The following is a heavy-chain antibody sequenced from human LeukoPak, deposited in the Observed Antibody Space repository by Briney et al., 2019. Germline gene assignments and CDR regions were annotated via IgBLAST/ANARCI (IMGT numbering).Heavy chain of an antibody. J-gene: IGHJ4*02. V-gene: IGHV3-23*01. CDR3: AKEDTNVVVVAATPYFDY. CDR2: ISGSGGST. D-gene: IGHD2-15*01. Sequence: GGSLRLSCAASGFTFSSYAMSWVRQAPGKGLEWVSAISGSGGSTYYADSVKGRFTISRDNSKNTLYLQMNSLRAEDTAVYYCAKEDTNVVVVAATPYFDYWGQGTLVTVSS. CDR1: GFTFSSYA.